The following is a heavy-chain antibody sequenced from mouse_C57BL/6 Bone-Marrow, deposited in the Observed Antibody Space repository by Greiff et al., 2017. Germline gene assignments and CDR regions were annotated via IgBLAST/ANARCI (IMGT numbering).Heavy chain of an antibody. CDR3: AYGYDAAWFAY. V-gene: IGHV3-1*01. Sequence: EVKVIESGPGMVKPSQSLSLTCTVTGYSITSGYDWHWIRPFPGNKLEWMGYISYSGSTNYTPSLKSRISITHDKSKNHFFLKLNSVTTEDTATYYCAYGYDAAWFAYWGQGTLVTVSA. D-gene: IGHD2-2*01. CDR1: GYSITSGYD. CDR2: ISYSGST. J-gene: IGHJ3*01.